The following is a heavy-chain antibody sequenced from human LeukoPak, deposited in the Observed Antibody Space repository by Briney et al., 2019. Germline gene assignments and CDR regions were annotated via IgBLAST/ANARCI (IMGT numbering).Heavy chain of an antibody. D-gene: IGHD5-18*01. J-gene: IGHJ4*02. CDR3: ARVWLSQERLDY. V-gene: IGHV4-38-2*02. Sequence: SETLSLTCTVSGYSISSGYYWGWIRQPPGKGLEWIGSIYHSGSTYYNPSLKSRVTISVDTSKYQFSLKLSSVTAADTAVYYCARVWLSQERLDYWGQGTLVTVSS. CDR1: GYSISSGYY. CDR2: IYHSGST.